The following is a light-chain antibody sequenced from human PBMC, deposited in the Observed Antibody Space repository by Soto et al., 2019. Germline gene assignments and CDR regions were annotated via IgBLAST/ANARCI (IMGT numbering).Light chain of an antibody. CDR3: QHYYNPPYT. Sequence: DIPMTQSPSSLSASVGDRVTITCQASQDITNYLNLYQLKPGKAPKILIYDASNLEPGVPARFSGSGSGTDFTFTISSLQPEDIATYYCQHYYNPPYTFGQGTKLEIK. CDR1: QDITNY. CDR2: DAS. J-gene: IGKJ2*01. V-gene: IGKV1-33*01.